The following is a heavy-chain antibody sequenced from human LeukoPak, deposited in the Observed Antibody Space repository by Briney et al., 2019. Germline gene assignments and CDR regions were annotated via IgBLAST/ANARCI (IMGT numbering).Heavy chain of an antibody. D-gene: IGHD3-22*01. CDR3: ARHRGYYDSRGDGYYFDF. CDR1: GGSITSNNYY. CDR2: IYYSGST. Sequence: PSETLSLTCTVSGGSITSNNYYWGWVRQSPGKGLEWIGSIYYSGSTYYNPSLKSRVTISVDTSKNQFSLRLSSVTAADTAVYYCARHRGYYDSRGDGYYFDFWGQGTLVTVSS. V-gene: IGHV4-39*01. J-gene: IGHJ4*02.